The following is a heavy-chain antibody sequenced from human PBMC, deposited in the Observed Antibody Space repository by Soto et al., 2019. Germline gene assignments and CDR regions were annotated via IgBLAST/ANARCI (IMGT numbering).Heavy chain of an antibody. CDR2: IRHSGST. D-gene: IGHD4-17*01. J-gene: IGHJ6*02. CDR3: ARGGGDYDYAVDV. Sequence: QVQLQQWGAGLLKPSETLSLNCAVYGGSFYWTWIRQPPGKGLVWIGEIRHSGSTNYNPSLKSRVSISIERSKSQVSLTVYSVTAADTAVYYCARGGGDYDYAVDVWGQGTTVTVSS. V-gene: IGHV4-34*01. CDR1: GGSFY.